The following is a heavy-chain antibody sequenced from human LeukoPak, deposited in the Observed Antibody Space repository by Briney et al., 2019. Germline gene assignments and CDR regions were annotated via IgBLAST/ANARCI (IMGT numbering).Heavy chain of an antibody. Sequence: ASVKVSCKVSGYTLTELSMHWVRQAPGKGLEWMGGFDPEDGETLYAQNFQGRVTMTEDTSTDTAYMELSSLRSEDTAVYYCATVVLWFGRGGYYFDYWGQGTLVTVSS. CDR1: GYTLTELS. D-gene: IGHD3-10*01. V-gene: IGHV1-24*01. J-gene: IGHJ4*02. CDR2: FDPEDGET. CDR3: ATVVLWFGRGGYYFDY.